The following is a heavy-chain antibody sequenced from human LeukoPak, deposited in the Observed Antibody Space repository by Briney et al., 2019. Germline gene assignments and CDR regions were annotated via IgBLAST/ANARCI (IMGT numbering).Heavy chain of an antibody. V-gene: IGHV3-21*01. CDR3: AHGADYLDSSGYIGYYFDY. Sequence: GGSLRLSCAASGLTFNTYSMNWVRQAPGKGLEWVSSISSSSRYIYYADSVKGRFTISRDNAKNSLYLQMNSLRAEDTALYYCAHGADYLDSSGYIGYYFDYWGQGTLVTVSS. CDR1: GLTFNTYS. CDR2: ISSSSRYI. D-gene: IGHD3-22*01. J-gene: IGHJ4*02.